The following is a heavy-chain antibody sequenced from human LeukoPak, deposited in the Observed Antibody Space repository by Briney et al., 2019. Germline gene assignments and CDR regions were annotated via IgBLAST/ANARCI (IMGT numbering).Heavy chain of an antibody. CDR3: ARDDRYSYGYSQSGHFDY. J-gene: IGHJ4*02. D-gene: IGHD5-18*01. CDR2: ISSTSNYI. V-gene: IGHV3-21*01. Sequence: KTGGSLRLSCAASGFTFSSYAMTWVRQAPGKGLEWVSSISSTSNYIYYADSVKGRFTISRDNAKTSLYLQMNSLRAEDTAVYYCARDDRYSYGYSQSGHFDYWGQGILVTVSS. CDR1: GFTFSSYA.